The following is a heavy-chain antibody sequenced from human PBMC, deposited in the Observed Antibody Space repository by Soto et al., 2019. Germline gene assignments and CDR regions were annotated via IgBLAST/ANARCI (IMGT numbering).Heavy chain of an antibody. CDR2: IWYDGSNK. CDR1: GFTFSSYG. D-gene: IGHD3-10*01. Sequence: GGSLRLSCAASGFTFSSYGMHWVRQAPGKGLEWVAVIWYDGSNKYYADSVKGRFTISRDNSKNTLYLQMNSLRAEDTAVYYCAREVMVRGANYYYGMDVWGQGTTVTVSS. J-gene: IGHJ6*02. CDR3: AREVMVRGANYYYGMDV. V-gene: IGHV3-33*01.